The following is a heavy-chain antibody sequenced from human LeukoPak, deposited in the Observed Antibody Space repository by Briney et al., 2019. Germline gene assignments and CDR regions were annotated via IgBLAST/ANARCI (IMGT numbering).Heavy chain of an antibody. CDR2: INHSGST. Sequence: PSETLSLTCAVYGGSFSGYYWSWIRQPPGKGLEWIGEINHSGSTNYNPSLKSRVTISVDTSKNQFSLKLSSVTAADTAVYYCARLGRPYYDILTGYYIRGPFDYWGQGTLVTVSS. CDR3: ARLGRPYYDILTGYYIRGPFDY. CDR1: GGSFSGYY. D-gene: IGHD3-9*01. J-gene: IGHJ4*02. V-gene: IGHV4-34*01.